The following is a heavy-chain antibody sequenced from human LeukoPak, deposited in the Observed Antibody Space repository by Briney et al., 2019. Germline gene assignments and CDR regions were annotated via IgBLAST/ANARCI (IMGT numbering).Heavy chain of an antibody. V-gene: IGHV4-59*01. CDR3: ARAGGIAAADYFDY. CDR2: IYYSGST. D-gene: IGHD6-13*01. CDR1: GGSISSYY. Sequence: SLTCTVSGGSISSYYWSWIRQPPGKGLEGIGYIYYSGSTNYNPSLTSRVTISVDTSKNQLSLKLRYVTAADTAVYYCARAGGIAAADYFDYWGQGTLVTVSS. J-gene: IGHJ4*02.